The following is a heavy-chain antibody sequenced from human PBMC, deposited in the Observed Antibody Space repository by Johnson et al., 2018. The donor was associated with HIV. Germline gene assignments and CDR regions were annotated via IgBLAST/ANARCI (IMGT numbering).Heavy chain of an antibody. D-gene: IGHD6-19*01. Sequence: QVQLVESGGGLVKPGGSLRLSCAASGFTFSDYYMSWIRQPPGKGLEWVSYISSSCSTIYYADFVKGRFTISRDNSKNTLYLQMNSLRAEDTAAYYCARAGSTSGWFDAFDIWGQGTKVTVSS. V-gene: IGHV3-11*04. CDR2: ISSSCSTI. CDR3: ARAGSTSGWFDAFDI. CDR1: GFTFSDYY. J-gene: IGHJ3*02.